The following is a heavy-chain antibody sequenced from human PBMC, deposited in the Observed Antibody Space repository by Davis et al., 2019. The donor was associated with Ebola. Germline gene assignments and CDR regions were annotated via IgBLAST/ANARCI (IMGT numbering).Heavy chain of an antibody. Sequence: MPSETLSLTCAISGDSVSTNIGWNWIRQSPSRGLEWLGRTYYESKWDHDYAVSVKGRISIDPDMAKNQFSLHLNSVTPEDTAVYFCARDDSVWGSHRFGAFDVWGQGTMVTVSS. V-gene: IGHV6-1*01. CDR3: ARDDSVWGSHRFGAFDV. CDR2: TYYESKWDH. CDR1: GDSVSTNIG. D-gene: IGHD3-16*02. J-gene: IGHJ3*01.